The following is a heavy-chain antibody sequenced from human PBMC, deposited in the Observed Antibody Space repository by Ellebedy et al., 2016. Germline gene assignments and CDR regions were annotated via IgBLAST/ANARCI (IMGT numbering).Heavy chain of an antibody. CDR1: GFTFSSYG. D-gene: IGHD2-2*01. CDR2: IWYDGSNK. V-gene: IGHV3-33*08. CDR3: ARDDCSSTSCYYNWFDP. Sequence: GGSLRLXXAASGFTFSSYGMHWVRQAPGKGLEWVAVIWYDGSNKYYADSVKGRFTISRDNSKNTLYLQMNSLRAEDTAVYYCARDDCSSTSCYYNWFDPWGQGTLVTVSS. J-gene: IGHJ5*02.